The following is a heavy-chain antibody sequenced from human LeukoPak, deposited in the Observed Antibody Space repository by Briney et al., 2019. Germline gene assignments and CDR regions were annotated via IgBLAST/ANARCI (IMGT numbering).Heavy chain of an antibody. CDR2: IIPIFGTA. CDR1: GGTFSRYA. D-gene: IGHD3-22*01. J-gene: IGHJ4*02. V-gene: IGHV1-69*05. CDR3: ATEGRPYYYDSSGYPS. Sequence: GASVKVSCKASGGTFSRYAISWVRQAPGQELEWMGGIIPIFGTANYAQKFQGRVTITTDESTSTAYMELSSLRSEDTAVYYCATEGRPYYYDSSGYPSWGQGTLVTVSS.